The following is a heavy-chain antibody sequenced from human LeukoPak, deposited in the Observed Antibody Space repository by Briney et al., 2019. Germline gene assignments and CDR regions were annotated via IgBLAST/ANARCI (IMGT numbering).Heavy chain of an antibody. CDR3: ARDYGDYLYYFDY. CDR2: ISYSSTI. V-gene: IGHV3-48*04. CDR1: AFTFSSYG. J-gene: IGHJ4*02. D-gene: IGHD4-17*01. Sequence: GGSLRLSCAASAFTFSSYGMNWVRQAPGKGLEWVSYISYSSTIYYADSVRGRFTISRDNAKNSLYLQMNSLRAEDTAVYYCARDYGDYLYYFDYWGQGTLVTVSS.